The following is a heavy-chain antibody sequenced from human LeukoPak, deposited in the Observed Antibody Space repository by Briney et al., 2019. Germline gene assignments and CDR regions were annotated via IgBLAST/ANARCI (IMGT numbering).Heavy chain of an antibody. CDR1: GYTFTGYY. CDR3: ARDPGGSCSTSCYRGFDP. J-gene: IGHJ5*02. V-gene: IGHV1-2*02. D-gene: IGHD2-2*01. CDR2: INPNSGGT. Sequence: GASVKVSCKASGYTFTGYYMHWVRQAPGQGLEWMGWINPNSGGTNYAQKFQGRVTMTRDTSISTAYMELSRLRSDDTAVYYCARDPGGSCSTSCYRGFDPWGQGTLVTVSS.